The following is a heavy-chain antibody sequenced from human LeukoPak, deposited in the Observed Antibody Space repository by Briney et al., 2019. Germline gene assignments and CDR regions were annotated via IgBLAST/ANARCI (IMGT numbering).Heavy chain of an antibody. D-gene: IGHD2-2*02. CDR3: ARGACSSTSCYIDYYYYYYMDV. CDR2: IYYSGST. V-gene: IGHV4-59*01. J-gene: IGHJ6*03. Sequence: PSETLSLTCTVSGGSISSYYWSWIRQPPGKGLEWIGYIYYSGSTNYNPSLKSRVTISVGTSKNQFSLKLSSVTAADTAVYYCARGACSSTSCYIDYYYYYYMDVWGKGSTVTLSS. CDR1: GGSISSYY.